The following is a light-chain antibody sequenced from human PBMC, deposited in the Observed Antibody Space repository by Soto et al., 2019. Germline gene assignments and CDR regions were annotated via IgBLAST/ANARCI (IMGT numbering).Light chain of an antibody. CDR2: DAS. V-gene: IGKV3-11*01. CDR3: QQYNSYSWT. Sequence: EIVLTQSPATLSLSPGERATLSCRASQSVGNSLAWYQHKPGLAPRLLISDASYRATGIPARFSGSGSGTDFTLTISSLEPEDVALYYCQQYNSYSWTFGQGTKVEIK. CDR1: QSVGNS. J-gene: IGKJ1*01.